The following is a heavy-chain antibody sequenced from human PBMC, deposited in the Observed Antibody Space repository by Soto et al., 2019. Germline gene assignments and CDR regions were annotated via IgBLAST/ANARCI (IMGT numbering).Heavy chain of an antibody. CDR2: IWYDGSQK. Sequence: GGTLRLSCAASGVNLGSNGMYWVRQAPGKGLEWVAVIWYDGSQKYYADSVEGRLIISRDNSKNMLYLQMNSLRTEDTAMYYCARWGPDRWLDFWCPGTLVTVSS. J-gene: IGHJ4*02. CDR1: GVNLGSNG. V-gene: IGHV3-33*01. CDR3: ARWGPDRWLDF. D-gene: IGHD3-16*01.